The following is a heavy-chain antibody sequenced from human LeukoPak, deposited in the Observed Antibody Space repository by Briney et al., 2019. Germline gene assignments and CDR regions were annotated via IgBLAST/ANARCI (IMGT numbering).Heavy chain of an antibody. CDR2: ISAYNGNT. J-gene: IGHJ4*02. CDR3: ARAHSGYDDY. D-gene: IGHD5-12*01. Sequence: ASVKVSCKASGYSFINFGLSWVRQAPGQGLEWMGWISAYNGNTNYAQKLQGRVTMTTDTSTSTAYMELRSLRSDDTAVYYCARAHSGYDDYWGQGTLVTVSS. V-gene: IGHV1-18*01. CDR1: GYSFINFG.